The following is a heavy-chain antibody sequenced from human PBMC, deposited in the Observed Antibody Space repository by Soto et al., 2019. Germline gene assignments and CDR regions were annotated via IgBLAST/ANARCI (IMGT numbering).Heavy chain of an antibody. V-gene: IGHV4-31*03. CDR1: GGSISSGGYY. J-gene: IGHJ4*02. Sequence: PSETLSLTCTVSGGSISSGGYYWSWIRQHPGKGLEWIGYIYYSGSTYYNPSLKSRVTISVDTSKNQFSLKLSSVTAADTAVYYCSRIAVSGPITGFDYWGQGALVTVSS. CDR3: SRIAVSGPITGFDY. D-gene: IGHD6-19*01. CDR2: IYYSGST.